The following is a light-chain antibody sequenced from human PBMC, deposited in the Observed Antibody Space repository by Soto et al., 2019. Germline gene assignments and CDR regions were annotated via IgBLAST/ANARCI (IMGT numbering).Light chain of an antibody. CDR1: SSNIGAGYD. CDR3: CSYAGRSTNV. Sequence: QSVLTQPPSVSGAPGQRVTISCTGSSSNIGAGYDVHWYQQLPRAAPKLLINGNTNRPSGVPDRFSGSKSGTSASLAITGLQAEDEADYYCCSYAGRSTNVFGTGTKLTVL. CDR2: GNT. J-gene: IGLJ1*01. V-gene: IGLV1-40*01.